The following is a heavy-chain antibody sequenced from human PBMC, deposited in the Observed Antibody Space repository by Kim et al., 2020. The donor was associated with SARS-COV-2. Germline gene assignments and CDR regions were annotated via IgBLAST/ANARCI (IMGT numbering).Heavy chain of an antibody. CDR3: ARDVYSGNTTGGDWFDP. CDR1: GYTFINYG. CDR2: ISAHNGNA. Sequence: ASVKVSCKASGYTFINYGISWVRQAPGQGFPWMGWISAHNGNAKYEQKFQGRVTITRDRSTSTVTMELRSLRPDDTAIYYCARDVYSGNTTGGDWFDPWGQGTLVTVTS. V-gene: IGHV1-18*01. J-gene: IGHJ5*02. D-gene: IGHD1-26*01.